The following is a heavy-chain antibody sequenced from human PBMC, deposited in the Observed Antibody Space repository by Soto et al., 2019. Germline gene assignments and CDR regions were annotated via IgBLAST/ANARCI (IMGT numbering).Heavy chain of an antibody. CDR2: IYYSGST. J-gene: IGHJ4*02. CDR3: AMFPDSSGYYLDY. CDR1: GGSISSGGYY. D-gene: IGHD3-22*01. V-gene: IGHV4-31*03. Sequence: PSETLSLTCTVSGGSISSGGYYWSWIRQHPGKGLEWIGYIYYSGSTYYNPSLKSRVTISVDTSMNQFSLKLSSVTAADTAVYYCAMFPDSSGYYLDYWGQGTLVTVSS.